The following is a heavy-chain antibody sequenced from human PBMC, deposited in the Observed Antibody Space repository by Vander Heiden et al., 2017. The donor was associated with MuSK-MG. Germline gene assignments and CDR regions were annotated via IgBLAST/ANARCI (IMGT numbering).Heavy chain of an antibody. V-gene: IGHV3-21*01. CDR3: ARDKDGISSWYTDTVYYFDY. Sequence: EVQLVESGGGLVKPGGSLRLSCAASGFTFSTYTMNWVRQAPGKGLEWVSSISSSGSYIYSADSLKGRCIISRDNAKNSLYLQMNSLRAEDTAVYYCARDKDGISSWYTDTVYYFDYWGHGSLINISS. D-gene: IGHD6-13*01. J-gene: IGHJ4*01. CDR2: ISSSGSYI. CDR1: GFTFSTYT.